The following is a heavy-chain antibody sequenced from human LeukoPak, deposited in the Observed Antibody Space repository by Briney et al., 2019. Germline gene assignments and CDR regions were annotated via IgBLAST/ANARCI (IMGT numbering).Heavy chain of an antibody. CDR3: ARVGPWVNPDYYYYYMDV. V-gene: IGHV3-48*03. J-gene: IGHJ6*03. CDR1: GFTFSSYE. CDR2: ISSSGSTI. D-gene: IGHD1-14*01. Sequence: GSLRLSCAASGFTFSSYEMNWVRQAPGKGLEWVSYISSSGSTIYNADSVKGRFTISRDNAKNSLYLQMNSLRAEDTAVYYCARVGPWVNPDYYYYYMDVWGKGTTVTVSS.